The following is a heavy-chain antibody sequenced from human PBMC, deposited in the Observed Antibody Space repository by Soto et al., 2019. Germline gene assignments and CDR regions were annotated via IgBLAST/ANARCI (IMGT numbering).Heavy chain of an antibody. CDR3: ARESPGTGHFDY. CDR2: IYYTGST. Sequence: QVQLQESGPGLVKPSETLSLTCTVSGGSISGYYWKWIRQPPGKRLEWIGHIYYTGSTNYNPSLSGRGTMSVDTSENQFSLKLSSVTAADTAVYYCARESPGTGHFDYWGQGILVTVSS. CDR1: GGSISGYY. V-gene: IGHV4-59*01. J-gene: IGHJ4*02. D-gene: IGHD1-1*01.